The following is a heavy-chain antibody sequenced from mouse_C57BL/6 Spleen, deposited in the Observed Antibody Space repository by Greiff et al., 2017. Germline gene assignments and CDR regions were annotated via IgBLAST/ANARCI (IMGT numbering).Heavy chain of an antibody. CDR3: TREDYYGSSYAFAY. J-gene: IGHJ3*01. D-gene: IGHD1-1*01. Sequence: QVQLQQSGAELVRPGASVTLSCKASGYTFTDYEMHWVKQTPVHGLEWIGAIDPETGGTAYNQKFKGKAILTADKSSSTAYMELRSLTSEDSAVYYCTREDYYGSSYAFAYWGQVTLVTVSA. V-gene: IGHV1-15*01. CDR1: GYTFTDYE. CDR2: IDPETGGT.